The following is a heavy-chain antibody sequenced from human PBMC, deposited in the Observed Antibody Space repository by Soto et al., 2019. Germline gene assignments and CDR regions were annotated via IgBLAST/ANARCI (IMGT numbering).Heavy chain of an antibody. Sequence: RSLTCTVSGGSISSGGYYWSWIRQHPGKGLEWIGYIYYSGSTYYNPSLKSRVTISVDTSKNQFSLKLSSVTAADTAVYYCARGMVRGVTLGYWGQGTLVTVSS. J-gene: IGHJ4*02. CDR1: GGSISSGGYY. CDR2: IYYSGST. D-gene: IGHD3-10*01. V-gene: IGHV4-31*03. CDR3: ARGMVRGVTLGY.